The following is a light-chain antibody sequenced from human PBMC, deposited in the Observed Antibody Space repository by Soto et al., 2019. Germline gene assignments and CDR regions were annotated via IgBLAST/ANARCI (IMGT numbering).Light chain of an antibody. CDR1: SSDVGGYNY. J-gene: IGLJ1*01. CDR3: CSYAGSYSYV. V-gene: IGLV2-11*01. Sequence: QSALTQPRSVSESPGQSVTISCTGTSSDVGGYNYVSWYQEQPGKAPKLMIYDVSKRPSGVPDRFSGSKSGNTASLTISGLQAEDAADYYCCSYAGSYSYVFGTGTKVTVL. CDR2: DVS.